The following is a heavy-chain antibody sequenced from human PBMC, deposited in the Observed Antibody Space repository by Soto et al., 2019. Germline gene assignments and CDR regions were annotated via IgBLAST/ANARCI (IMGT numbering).Heavy chain of an antibody. Sequence: VASVKVCCKASGYTFTGYYMHWVRQAPGQGLEWMGWINPNSGGTNYAQKFQGRVTMTRDTSISTAYMELSRLRSDDTAVYYCASSDSSWGRFDPWGQGTLVTVSS. J-gene: IGHJ5*02. CDR2: INPNSGGT. D-gene: IGHD6-13*01. CDR3: ASSDSSWGRFDP. V-gene: IGHV1-2*02. CDR1: GYTFTGYY.